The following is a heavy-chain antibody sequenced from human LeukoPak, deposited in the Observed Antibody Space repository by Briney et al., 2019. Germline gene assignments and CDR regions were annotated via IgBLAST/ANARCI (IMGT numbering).Heavy chain of an antibody. Sequence: PEASVKVSCKASGYTFTGYYMHWVRQAPGQGLEWVGILNPSDGSANSAQKFQGRITMTRDTSTGTVYMDLSSLRSKDTAVYYCARGGGILYDYWGQGTQVTVSS. CDR2: LNPSDGSA. CDR1: GYTFTGYY. V-gene: IGHV1-46*01. CDR3: ARGGGILYDY. J-gene: IGHJ4*02. D-gene: IGHD2-8*01.